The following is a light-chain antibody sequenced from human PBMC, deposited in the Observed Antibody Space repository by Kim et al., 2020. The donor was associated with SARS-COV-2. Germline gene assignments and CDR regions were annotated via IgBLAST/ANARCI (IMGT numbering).Light chain of an antibody. Sequence: QRVTLTCTGSRSNIGACYDVPWSQHLPGTAPKLLIYGNSNRPSGVPDRFSGSKSGTSASLAITGLQAEDEADYYCQSYDSSLSGYVFGTGTKVTVL. CDR2: GNS. V-gene: IGLV1-40*01. CDR3: QSYDSSLSGYV. J-gene: IGLJ1*01. CDR1: RSNIGACYD.